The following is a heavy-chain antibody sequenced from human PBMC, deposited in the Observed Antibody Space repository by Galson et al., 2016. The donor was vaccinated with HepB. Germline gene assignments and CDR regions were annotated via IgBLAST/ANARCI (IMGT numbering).Heavy chain of an antibody. J-gene: IGHJ6*03. D-gene: IGHD4-11*01. V-gene: IGHV4-39*01. CDR3: ARLIPTGSVNSPNMDV. Sequence: SETLSLTCTVSGGSVTTSDYFWGWIRQPPGKGPEWMGSITYSGITHYNPSLKSRVTISVDTSKNQFSPKLTSVTAADTAVFSCARLIPTGSVNSPNMDVWGKGTTVTVSS. CDR2: ITYSGIT. CDR1: GGSVTTSDYF.